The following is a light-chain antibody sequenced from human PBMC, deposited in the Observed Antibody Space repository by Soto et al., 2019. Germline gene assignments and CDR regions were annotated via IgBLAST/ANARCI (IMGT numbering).Light chain of an antibody. CDR1: HSISTF. V-gene: IGKV3-11*01. J-gene: IGKJ1*01. CDR2: DAT. CDR3: QQRNDWWT. Sequence: EIVLTQSPATLSLSPGERATLSCRASHSISTFLAWYQHKPGRAPRLLIYDATNRATGIPARFRGSGSETDFTLTISSLEPEDFAVYYCQQRNDWWTFGQGTKVDIK.